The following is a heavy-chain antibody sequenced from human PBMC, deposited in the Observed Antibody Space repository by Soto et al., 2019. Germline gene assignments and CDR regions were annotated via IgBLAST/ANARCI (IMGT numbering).Heavy chain of an antibody. CDR3: ARGIVVVVAATKRWFFSRWFDP. J-gene: IGHJ5*02. D-gene: IGHD2-15*01. Sequence: QVQLVQSGAEVKKPGASVKVSCKASGYTFTSYAMHWVRQAPGQRLEWMGWINAGNGNTKYSQKFQGRVTITRDTSASTAYMELSRLRSEDTAEYYCARGIVVVVAATKRWFFSRWFDPWGQGTLVTVSS. CDR1: GYTFTSYA. V-gene: IGHV1-3*01. CDR2: INAGNGNT.